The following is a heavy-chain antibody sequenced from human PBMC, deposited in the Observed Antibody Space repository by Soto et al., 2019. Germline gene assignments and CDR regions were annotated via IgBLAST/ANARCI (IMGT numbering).Heavy chain of an antibody. Sequence: GGSLRLSCAASGFTFSSYAMNWVRQAPGKGLDWVSAISGSGGSTYYADSVKGRFTISRDNSKNTLYLQMNSLRDEDTAVYYCARDSWHYDFWSGRIYGMDVWGQGTTVTVSS. V-gene: IGHV3-23*01. J-gene: IGHJ6*02. CDR2: ISGSGGST. CDR1: GFTFSSYA. CDR3: ARDSWHYDFWSGRIYGMDV. D-gene: IGHD3-3*01.